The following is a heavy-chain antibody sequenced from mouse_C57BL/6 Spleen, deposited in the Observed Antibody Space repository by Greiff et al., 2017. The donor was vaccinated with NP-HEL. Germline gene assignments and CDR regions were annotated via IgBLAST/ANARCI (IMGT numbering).Heavy chain of an antibody. V-gene: IGHV1-55*01. J-gene: IGHJ4*01. D-gene: IGHD1-1*01. CDR1: GYTFTSYW. CDR2: IYPGSGST. CDR3: ARSGITTGAAMDY. Sequence: QVQLQQSGAELVKPGASVKMSCKASGYTFTSYWITWVKQRPGQGLEWIGDIYPGSGSTNYNEKFKSKATLTVDTSSSTAYMQLSSLTSEDSAVYYCARSGITTGAAMDYWGQGTSVTVSS.